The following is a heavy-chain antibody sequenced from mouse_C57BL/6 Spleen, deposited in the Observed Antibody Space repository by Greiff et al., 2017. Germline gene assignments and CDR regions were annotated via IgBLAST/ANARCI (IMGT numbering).Heavy chain of an antibody. CDR3: ARGNDDFFDY. Sequence: VQLQQSGAELARPGASVKLSCKASGYTFTSYGISWVKQRTGQGLEWIGEINPRSGNTYYNEKFKGKATLTADKSSSTAYMELRSLTSEDAAVYVSARGNDDFFDYWGQGTTLTVSS. J-gene: IGHJ2*01. V-gene: IGHV1-81*01. CDR2: INPRSGNT. CDR1: GYTFTSYG. D-gene: IGHD2-13*01.